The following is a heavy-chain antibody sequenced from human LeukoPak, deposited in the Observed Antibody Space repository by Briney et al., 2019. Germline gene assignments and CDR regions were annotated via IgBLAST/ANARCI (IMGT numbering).Heavy chain of an antibody. CDR2: IKQDGSET. CDR1: GFTFSNYW. D-gene: IGHD1-7*01. V-gene: IGHV3-7*01. Sequence: GGSLRLSCAASGFTFSNYWMNWVRQAPGKGLECLANIKQDGSETYYADSVKGRLTISRDNAKNSLYLQMNSLRAEDTAVYYCARDPPVTGTASDVAFDIWGQGTMVTVSS. CDR3: ARDPPVTGTASDVAFDI. J-gene: IGHJ3*02.